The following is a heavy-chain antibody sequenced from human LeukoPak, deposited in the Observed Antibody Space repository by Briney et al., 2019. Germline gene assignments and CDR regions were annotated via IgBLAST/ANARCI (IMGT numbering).Heavy chain of an antibody. Sequence: GGSLRLSCAASGFTFSSYGMSWVRQAPGKGLEWVSAISGSGGSTYYADSVKGRFTISRDNSKNTLYLQMNSLRAEDTAVYYCAKAATGNLRYYYYYYMDVWGKGTTVTISS. J-gene: IGHJ6*03. V-gene: IGHV3-23*01. CDR2: ISGSGGST. D-gene: IGHD4-23*01. CDR3: AKAATGNLRYYYYYYMDV. CDR1: GFTFSSYG.